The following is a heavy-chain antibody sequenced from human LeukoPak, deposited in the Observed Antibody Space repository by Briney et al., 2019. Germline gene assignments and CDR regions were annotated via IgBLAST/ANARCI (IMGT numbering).Heavy chain of an antibody. CDR2: ISSSSYFI. Sequence: GGSLRLSCAASGFTFSTYTMNWVRQAPGNGLEWVSSISSSSYFIYYADSVRGRFTISRDNAKNSLYLQMNSQRAEDTAVYYCARVNKLSSYWGQGTLVTVSS. CDR1: GFTFSTYT. V-gene: IGHV3-21*04. D-gene: IGHD2-2*01. J-gene: IGHJ4*02. CDR3: ARVNKLSSY.